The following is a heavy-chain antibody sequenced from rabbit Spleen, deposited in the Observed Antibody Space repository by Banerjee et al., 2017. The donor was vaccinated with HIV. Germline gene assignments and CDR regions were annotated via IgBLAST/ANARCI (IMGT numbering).Heavy chain of an antibody. D-gene: IGHD5-1*01. J-gene: IGHJ4*01. CDR1: GFSFSSSYY. V-gene: IGHV1S40*01. CDR2: IDSGSSGFT. Sequence: QSLEESGGDLVKPGASLTLTCTASGFSFSSSYYMCWVRQAPGKGLEWIACIDSGSSGFTYFASWAKGRFTISKTSSTTVTLQMTSLTVADTATYFCARDLVAAIGWNFNLWGPGTLVTVS. CDR3: ARDLVAAIGWNFNL.